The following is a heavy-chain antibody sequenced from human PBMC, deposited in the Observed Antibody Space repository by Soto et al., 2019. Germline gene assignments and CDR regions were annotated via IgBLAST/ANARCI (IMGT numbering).Heavy chain of an antibody. Sequence: EVQLVESGGGLVQPGGSLKLSCAASGFTFSGSAMHWVRQASGKGLEWVGRIRSKANSYATAYAASVKGRFIISRDDSKNTVYLQMNSLNTDDTAVYYCTRRDHDSNYYYYGMDVWGQGTTVTVSS. CDR3: TRRDHDSNYYYYGMDV. J-gene: IGHJ6*02. CDR2: IRSKANSYAT. V-gene: IGHV3-73*02. CDR1: GFTFSGSA. D-gene: IGHD3-3*01.